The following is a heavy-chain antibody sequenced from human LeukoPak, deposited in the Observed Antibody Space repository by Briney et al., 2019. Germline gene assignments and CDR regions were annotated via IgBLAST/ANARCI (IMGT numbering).Heavy chain of an antibody. Sequence: GSLRLSCAASGFTFSSYGMNWVRQAPGKGLEWLGYIYYSGSTNYNPSLKSRVTISLDTSKNQFSLKLTSATAADTAVYYCARDRDLDSSPSFDIWGQGTMLTVSS. J-gene: IGHJ3*02. CDR3: ARDRDLDSSPSFDI. V-gene: IGHV4-59*01. CDR1: GFTFSSYG. CDR2: IYYSGST. D-gene: IGHD3-22*01.